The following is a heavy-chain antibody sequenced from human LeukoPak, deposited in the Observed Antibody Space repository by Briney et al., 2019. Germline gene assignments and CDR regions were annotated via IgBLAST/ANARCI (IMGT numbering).Heavy chain of an antibody. J-gene: IGHJ5*02. D-gene: IGHD2-2*01. CDR1: GYTFTSHD. Sequence: ASVKVSCKASGYTFTSHDMNWVRQATGQGLEWVGYINPNSGNTGYAQKVQGRVTLTRDTSTNTAYMELTRLRSEDTAAYYCAKGPTQQHQLLFWFDPWGQGTLVTVSS. CDR3: AKGPTQQHQLLFWFDP. V-gene: IGHV1-8*01. CDR2: INPNSGNT.